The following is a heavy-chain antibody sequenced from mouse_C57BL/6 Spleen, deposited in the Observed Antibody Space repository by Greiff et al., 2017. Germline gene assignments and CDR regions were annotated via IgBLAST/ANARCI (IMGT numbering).Heavy chain of an antibody. V-gene: IGHV5-9*01. J-gene: IGHJ3*01. D-gene: IGHD3-2*02. CDR3: ARRGSSGFPWFAY. CDR2: ISGGGGNT. Sequence: EVQVVESGGGLVKPGGSLKLSCAASGFTFSSYTMSWVRQTPEKRLEWVATISGGGGNTYYPDSVKGRFTISRDNAKNTLYLQMSSLRSEDTALYYCARRGSSGFPWFAYWGQGTLVTVSA. CDR1: GFTFSSYT.